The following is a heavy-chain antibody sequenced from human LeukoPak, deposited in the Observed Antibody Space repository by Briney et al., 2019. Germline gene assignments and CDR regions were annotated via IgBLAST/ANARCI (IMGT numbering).Heavy chain of an antibody. Sequence: GGSLRLSCAASGFTFTNYAMHWVRQAPGKGLEWVAIISYDGSSRYYADSVNGRFTISRDNSKNTLYLQMNSLRAEDTAVYYCARDRGYCSGIACYPTYYFDYWGQGTLVTVSS. V-gene: IGHV3-30*04. D-gene: IGHD2-15*01. CDR2: ISYDGSSR. CDR1: GFTFTNYA. CDR3: ARDRGYCSGIACYPTYYFDY. J-gene: IGHJ4*02.